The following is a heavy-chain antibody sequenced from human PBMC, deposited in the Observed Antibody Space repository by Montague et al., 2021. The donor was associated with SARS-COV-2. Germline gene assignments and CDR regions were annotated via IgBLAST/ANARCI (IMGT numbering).Heavy chain of an antibody. CDR2: IYYSGST. V-gene: IGHV4-39*01. J-gene: IGHJ3*02. D-gene: IGHD3-22*01. CDR3: ARFPTSYYYDSKAAPATPAAFDI. CDR1: GGSISSSSYY. Sequence: SETLSLTCTVSGGSISSSSYYWGWIRQPPGKGLEWIGSIYYSGSTYYNPPLKSRVTISVDTSKNQFSLKLSSVTAADTAVYYCARFPTSYYYDSKAAPATPAAFDIWGQGTMVTVSS.